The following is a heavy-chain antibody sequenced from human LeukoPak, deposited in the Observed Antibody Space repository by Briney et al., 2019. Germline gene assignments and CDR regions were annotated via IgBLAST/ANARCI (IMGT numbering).Heavy chain of an antibody. CDR2: TYYRSKWYS. CDR1: GDSVSSTSAA. Sequence: SQTLSLTCAIAGDSVSSTSAAWNWIQQSPSRHLEWLGRTYYRSKWYSDYAVSVRGRITVSPDTSTNQFSLQLNSVTPEDTAVYYCARYTSSWFFDSWGLGTLVTVSS. CDR3: ARYTSSWFFDS. V-gene: IGHV6-1*01. D-gene: IGHD6-13*01. J-gene: IGHJ4*02.